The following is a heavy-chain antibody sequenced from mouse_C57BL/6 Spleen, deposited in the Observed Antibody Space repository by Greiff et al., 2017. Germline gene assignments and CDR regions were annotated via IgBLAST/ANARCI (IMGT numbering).Heavy chain of an antibody. V-gene: IGHV1-50*01. CDR3: ASFWRRIRYYFDY. CDR2: IDPSDSYT. CDR1: GYTFTSYW. Sequence: VQLQQSGAELVKPGASVKLSCKASGYTFTSYWMQWVKQRPGQGLEWIGEIDPSDSYTNYNQKFKGKATLTVDTSSSTAYMQLSSLTSEDSAVYYCASFWRRIRYYFDYWGQGTTLTVSS. J-gene: IGHJ2*01.